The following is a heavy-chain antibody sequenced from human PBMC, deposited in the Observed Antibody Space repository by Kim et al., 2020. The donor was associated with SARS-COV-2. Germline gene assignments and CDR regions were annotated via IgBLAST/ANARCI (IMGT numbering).Heavy chain of an antibody. J-gene: IGHJ4*02. V-gene: IGHV3-23*01. Sequence: GGSRRLSCAASGFTFSSYAMSWVRQAPGKGLEWVSAISGSGGSTYYADSVKGRFTISRDNSKNTLYLQMNSLRAEDTAVYYCAKDVSRYCSSTSCPYGDYWGQGTLVTVSS. CDR1: GFTFSSYA. D-gene: IGHD2-2*01. CDR3: AKDVSRYCSSTSCPYGDY. CDR2: ISGSGGST.